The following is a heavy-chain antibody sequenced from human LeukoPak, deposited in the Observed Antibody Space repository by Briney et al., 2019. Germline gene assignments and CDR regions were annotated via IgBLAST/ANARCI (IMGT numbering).Heavy chain of an antibody. Sequence: SETLSLTCAVYGGSFSGYYWSWIRQPPGKGLEWIGYIYYSGSTNYNPSLKSRVTISVDTSKNQFSLKLSSVTAADTAVYYCARLMRYDILTGYYTADYWGQGTLVTVSS. CDR1: GGSFSGYY. CDR3: ARLMRYDILTGYYTADY. D-gene: IGHD3-9*01. CDR2: IYYSGST. V-gene: IGHV4-59*08. J-gene: IGHJ4*02.